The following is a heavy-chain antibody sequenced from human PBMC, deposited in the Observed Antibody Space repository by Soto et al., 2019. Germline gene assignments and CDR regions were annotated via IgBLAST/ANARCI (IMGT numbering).Heavy chain of an antibody. J-gene: IGHJ4*02. CDR2: IYYSGST. CDR1: GGSVSSGSYY. CDR3: AREGRLAAAGRFDY. V-gene: IGHV4-61*01. D-gene: IGHD6-13*01. Sequence: QVQLQESGPGLVKPSETLSLTCTVSGGSVSSGSYYWSWIRQPPGKGLEWIGYIYYSGSTYYNPSLRSRVAMSVDTSKNQFSLKLSSVTAADTAIYYCAREGRLAAAGRFDYWGQGTLVTVSS.